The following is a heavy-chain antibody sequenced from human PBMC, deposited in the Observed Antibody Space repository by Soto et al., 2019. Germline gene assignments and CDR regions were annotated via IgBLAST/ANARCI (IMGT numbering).Heavy chain of an antibody. CDR1: GGSISSGGYY. CDR2: IYSSGST. J-gene: IGHJ6*02. V-gene: IGHV4-31*03. CDR3: ARDSSGGGYCSGGSCYGMDV. Sequence: QVQLQESGPGLVKPSQTLSLTCTVSGGSISSGGYYWSWIRQHPGKGLEWIGYIYSSGSTYYNPCRTGRFTISVDTSKNQFSLKLSSVTAADTAVYYCARDSSGGGYCSGGSCYGMDVWGQGTTVTVSS. D-gene: IGHD2-15*01.